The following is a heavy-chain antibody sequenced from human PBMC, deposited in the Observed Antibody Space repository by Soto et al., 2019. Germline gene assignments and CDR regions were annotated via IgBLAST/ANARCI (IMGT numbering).Heavy chain of an antibody. D-gene: IGHD4-17*01. CDR3: AKGRYGSNSGDYVDS. CDR1: GFSFSGHG. V-gene: IGHV3-30*18. CDR2: MSFDGTTK. J-gene: IGHJ4*02. Sequence: GGSLRLSCAASGFSFSGHGMHWVRQAPGKGLEWVALMSFDGTTKAYADSVKGRFTVSRDNSKKALYLQMNTLRTEDTAVYYCAKGRYGSNSGDYVDSWGQGTLVTVSS.